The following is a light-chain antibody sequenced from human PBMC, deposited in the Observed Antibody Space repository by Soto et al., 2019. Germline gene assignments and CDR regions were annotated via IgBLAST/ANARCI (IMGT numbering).Light chain of an antibody. CDR1: QSVDSD. Sequence: VLTQSPATLSVSHGERVTLSCRASQSVDSDVAWFQHKPGQAPRLLIYGASNRATGIPVRFSGSGSGTDFTLTISSLEPEDFAVYYCQQRSNWPITFGQGTRLEI. CDR2: GAS. CDR3: QQRSNWPIT. V-gene: IGKV3-11*01. J-gene: IGKJ5*01.